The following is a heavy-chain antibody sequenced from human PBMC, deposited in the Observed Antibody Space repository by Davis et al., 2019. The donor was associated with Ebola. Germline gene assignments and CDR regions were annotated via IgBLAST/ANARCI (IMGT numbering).Heavy chain of an antibody. D-gene: IGHD1/OR15-1a*01. Sequence: ASVKVSCKASGYTFTSYYMHWVRQAPGQGLEWMGIINPSGGSTSYAQKFQGRVTMTRDTSTSTVYMELSSLRSEDTAVYYCASTPITGTHQGFFDYWGQGTLATVSS. J-gene: IGHJ4*02. V-gene: IGHV1-46*01. CDR2: INPSGGST. CDR3: ASTPITGTHQGFFDY. CDR1: GYTFTSYY.